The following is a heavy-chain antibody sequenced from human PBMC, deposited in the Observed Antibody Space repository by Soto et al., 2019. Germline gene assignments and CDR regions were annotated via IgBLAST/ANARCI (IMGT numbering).Heavy chain of an antibody. D-gene: IGHD3-10*01. CDR3: ARFLYVSGSYYTDY. Sequence: SETLSLTCTVSGGSIRSSGYYWSWIRQHPGKDLGWIGYIYYSGSTYYNPSLRSQVTISVDTSKRQFSLKLSSVTAADTAVYYCARFLYVSGSYYTDYWGQGTQVTVSS. CDR2: IYYSGST. V-gene: IGHV4-31*01. CDR1: GGSIRSSGYY. J-gene: IGHJ4*02.